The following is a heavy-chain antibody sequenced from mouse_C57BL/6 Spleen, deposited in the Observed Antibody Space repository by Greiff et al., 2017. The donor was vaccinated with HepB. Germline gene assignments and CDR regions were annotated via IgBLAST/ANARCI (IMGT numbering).Heavy chain of an antibody. Sequence: VKLQQSGAELARPGASVKLSCKASGYTFTSYGISWVKQRTGQGLEWIGEIYPRSGNTYYNEKFKGKATLTADKSSSTAYMELRSLTSEDSAVYFCARRGYYFGYWGQGTLVTVSA. CDR3: ARRGYYFGY. CDR1: GYTFTSYG. J-gene: IGHJ3*01. CDR2: IYPRSGNT. V-gene: IGHV1-81*01. D-gene: IGHD2-3*01.